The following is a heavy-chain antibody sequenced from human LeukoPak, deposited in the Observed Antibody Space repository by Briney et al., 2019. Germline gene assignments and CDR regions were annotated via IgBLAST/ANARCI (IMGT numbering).Heavy chain of an antibody. V-gene: IGHV1-46*01. J-gene: IGHJ4*02. CDR3: ARDLYYYDSSGYYYGGGRLDY. CDR2: INPSGGST. Sequence: ASVKVSCKASGYTFTSYYMHWVRQAPGQGLKWMGIINPSGGSTSYAQKFQGRVTMTRDTSTSTVYMELSSLRSEDTAVYYCARDLYYYDSSGYYYGGGRLDYWGQGTLVTVSS. CDR1: GYTFTSYY. D-gene: IGHD3-22*01.